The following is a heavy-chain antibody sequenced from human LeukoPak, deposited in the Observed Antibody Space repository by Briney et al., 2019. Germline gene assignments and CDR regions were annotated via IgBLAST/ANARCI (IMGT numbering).Heavy chain of an antibody. CDR2: MKPNSGNT. J-gene: IGHJ5*02. CDR1: GYTFTSYD. CDR3: ARVGAAIFGVLYNWFDP. D-gene: IGHD3-3*01. Sequence: ASVKVSCKASGYTFTSYDINWVRQATGQGLEWMGWMKPNSGNTGYAQKFQGRVTMTRNTSISTAYMELSSLRSEDTAVYYCARVGAAIFGVLYNWFDPWGQGTLVTVSS. V-gene: IGHV1-8*01.